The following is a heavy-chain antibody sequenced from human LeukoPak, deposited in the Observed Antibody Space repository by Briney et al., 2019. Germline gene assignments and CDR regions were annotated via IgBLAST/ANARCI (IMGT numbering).Heavy chain of an antibody. Sequence: PGGSLRLSCAASGFTFSSYSMNWVRQAPGKGLEWVSYISTSSRDIFYADSVKGRFTISRDDARSSLYLQMNSLRDEDTAVYYCARRVVGAMPFDFWGQGTLVTVSS. D-gene: IGHD1-26*01. V-gene: IGHV3-48*02. CDR2: ISTSSRDI. CDR1: GFTFSSYS. J-gene: IGHJ4*02. CDR3: ARRVVGAMPFDF.